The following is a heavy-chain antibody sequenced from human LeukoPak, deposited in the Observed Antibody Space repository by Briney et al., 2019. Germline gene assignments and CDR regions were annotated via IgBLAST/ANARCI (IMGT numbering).Heavy chain of an antibody. CDR1: GGSISSSSYY. Sequence: SETLSLTCTVSGGSISSSSYYWGWIRQPPGKGLEWIGSIYSSGSTYYSPSLKGRVTISVDTSKNQFSLRLISVTAADTALYYCARHDCSGGSCLGFDLWGRGTLVPVSS. J-gene: IGHJ2*01. V-gene: IGHV4-39*01. CDR2: IYSSGST. D-gene: IGHD2-15*01. CDR3: ARHDCSGGSCLGFDL.